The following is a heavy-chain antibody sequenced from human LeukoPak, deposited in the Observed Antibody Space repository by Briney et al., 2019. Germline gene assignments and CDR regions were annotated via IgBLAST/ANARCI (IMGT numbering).Heavy chain of an antibody. CDR1: GYAFTSLG. Sequence: ASVKLSCRASGYAFTSLGMSWVRQAPGQGLEWVGWISAYNGNTNYAQKLQGRVTMTTDTSTSTAYMELRSLRSDDTAVYYCARQNSGSYRGYYGMDVWGQGTTVTVSS. CDR2: ISAYNGNT. D-gene: IGHD1-26*01. CDR3: ARQNSGSYRGYYGMDV. V-gene: IGHV1-18*01. J-gene: IGHJ6*02.